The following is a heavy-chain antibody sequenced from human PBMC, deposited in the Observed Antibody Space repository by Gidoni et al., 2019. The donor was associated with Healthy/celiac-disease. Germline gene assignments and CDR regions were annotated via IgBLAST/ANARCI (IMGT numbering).Heavy chain of an antibody. J-gene: IGHJ6*02. V-gene: IGHV4-59*01. CDR1: GGSISSYY. CDR2: IYYSGST. Sequence: QVQLQESGPGLVKPSETLSLTCTVSGGSISSYYWSWIRQPPGKGLEWIGYIYYSGSTNYNPSLKSRVTISVDTSKNQFSLKLSSVTAADTAVYYCARDRGYCSSTSCYYYYGMDVWGQGTTVTVSS. CDR3: ARDRGYCSSTSCYYYYGMDV. D-gene: IGHD2-2*01.